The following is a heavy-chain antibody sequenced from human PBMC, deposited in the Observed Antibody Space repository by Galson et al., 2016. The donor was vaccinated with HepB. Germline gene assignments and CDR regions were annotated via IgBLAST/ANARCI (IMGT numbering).Heavy chain of an antibody. CDR1: GYTLTELS. CDR2: FDPEDGET. Sequence: SVKVSCKVSGYTLTELSMHWVRQAPGKGLEWMGGFDPEDGETIYAQKFQGRVTMTEDTSTDTAYMERSSLRSEDTAVYYCATGRRAAAGLDAFDIWGQGTMVTVSS. D-gene: IGHD6-13*01. CDR3: ATGRRAAAGLDAFDI. V-gene: IGHV1-24*01. J-gene: IGHJ3*02.